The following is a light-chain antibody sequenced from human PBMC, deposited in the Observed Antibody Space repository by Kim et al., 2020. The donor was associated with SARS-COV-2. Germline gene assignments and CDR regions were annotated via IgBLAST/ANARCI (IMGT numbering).Light chain of an antibody. Sequence: PCTGSTSSDGAGYDVPWYQLLRGPAPKLLIYGNSNRPSWVPDRFSGSKSVTSASLAITWLQAEDEADYYCQSYDSSLSGSVFGGGTQLTVL. CDR2: GNS. J-gene: IGLJ2*01. V-gene: IGLV1-40*01. CDR1: TSSDGAGYD. CDR3: QSYDSSLSGSV.